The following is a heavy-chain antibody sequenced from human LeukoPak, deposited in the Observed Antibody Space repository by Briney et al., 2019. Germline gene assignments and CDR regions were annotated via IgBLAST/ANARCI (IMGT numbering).Heavy chain of an antibody. V-gene: IGHV3-23*01. D-gene: IGHD3-22*01. CDR1: GFTFTSYA. CDR3: AKDGEPIFYDTSGYYDY. J-gene: IGHJ4*02. Sequence: GGSLRLSCAASGFTFTSYAMSWVRQAPGKGLEWVSTISGGGDNTYYADSVKGRFTISRDNSKNTLYLQMSSLRAKDSAIYYCAKDGEPIFYDTSGYYDYWGQGTLVTVSS. CDR2: ISGGGDNT.